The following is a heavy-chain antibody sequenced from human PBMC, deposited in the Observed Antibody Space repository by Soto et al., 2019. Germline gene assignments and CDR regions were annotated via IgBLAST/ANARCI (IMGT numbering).Heavy chain of an antibody. V-gene: IGHV1-3*01. CDR2: INAANGDT. CDR1: GYTFTSYG. Sequence: ASVKVSCKASGYTFTSYGIHWVRQAPGQRLEWMGWINAANGDTKYSPKFQGRVTITRDTSASTAYMELSSPRSEDTAVYFCARSPRSSPYFDYWGQGALVTVSS. CDR3: ARSPRSSPYFDY. J-gene: IGHJ4*02. D-gene: IGHD6-13*01.